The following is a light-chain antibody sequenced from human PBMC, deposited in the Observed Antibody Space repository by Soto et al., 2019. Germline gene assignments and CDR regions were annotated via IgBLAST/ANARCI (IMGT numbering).Light chain of an antibody. J-gene: IGLJ3*02. CDR2: DNS. CDR1: SSNIGAGFD. CDR3: QSYDRSLSGWV. V-gene: IGLV1-40*01. Sequence: QSVLTQPPSVSGAPGQRVTISCTGCSSNIGAGFDVHWYQHLPGTAPKLLIYDNSNRPSGVPDQFSASKSGTSASLAITGLQAEDEADYYCQSYDRSLSGWVFGGGTKVTVL.